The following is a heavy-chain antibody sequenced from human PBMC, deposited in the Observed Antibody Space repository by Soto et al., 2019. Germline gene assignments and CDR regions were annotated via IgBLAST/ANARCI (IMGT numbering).Heavy chain of an antibody. CDR3: ARESDH. J-gene: IGHJ4*02. CDR2: ISGSGGGT. CDR1: VFTFSSYA. Sequence: GGSLRLSCAASVFTFSSYAMTWVLQAPGKGLEWVSTISGSGGGTYYADSMKGRFTISRDNSKNTLYLQMYSLRVEDTAVYYCARESDHWGQGTLVTVS. V-gene: IGHV3-23*01.